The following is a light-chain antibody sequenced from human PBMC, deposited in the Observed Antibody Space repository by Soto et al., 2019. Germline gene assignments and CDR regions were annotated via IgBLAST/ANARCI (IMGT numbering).Light chain of an antibody. J-gene: IGKJ1*01. CDR3: QQRSNWPRT. V-gene: IGKV3-11*01. CDR1: QNISNY. Sequence: IVLTHSPATLSLSPGKIATLSCSATQNISNYLIWYQQKPCQAPRLLIYDVSSRATGIPDMFSGSGSGTDFTLTISSREPEDFAVYYCQQRSNWPRTFGQGTKVDIK. CDR2: DVS.